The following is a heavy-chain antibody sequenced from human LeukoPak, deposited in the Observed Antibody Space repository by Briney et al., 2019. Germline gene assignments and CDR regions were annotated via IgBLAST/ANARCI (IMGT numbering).Heavy chain of an antibody. V-gene: IGHV1-2*02. CDR2: INPNSGGT. Sequence: ASVKVSCKASGYTFTGYYMHWVRQAPGQGLEWMGWINPNSGGTNYAQKSQGRVTMTSDTSISTAYMELSRLRSDDTAVYYCARVSRGVVVVPAAIPTYYFDYWGQGTLVTVSS. CDR3: ARVSRGVVVVPAAIPTYYFDY. J-gene: IGHJ4*02. D-gene: IGHD2-2*01. CDR1: GYTFTGYY.